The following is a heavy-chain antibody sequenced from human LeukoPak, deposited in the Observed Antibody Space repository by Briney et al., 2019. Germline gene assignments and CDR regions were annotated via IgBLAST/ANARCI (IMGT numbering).Heavy chain of an antibody. CDR3: ARVGILGYYDSSGYYPVGY. Sequence: ASVKVSCKASGYTFTGYYMHWVRQPPGQGREWMGGINPNRGGTNYAQKFQGRVTMTRDTSISTAYMELSRLRSDDTAVYYCARVGILGYYDSSGYYPVGYWGQGTLVTVSS. V-gene: IGHV1-2*02. CDR1: GYTFTGYY. CDR2: INPNRGGT. J-gene: IGHJ4*02. D-gene: IGHD3-22*01.